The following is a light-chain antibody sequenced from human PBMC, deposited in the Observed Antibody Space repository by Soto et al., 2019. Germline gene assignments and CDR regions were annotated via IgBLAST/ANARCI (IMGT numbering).Light chain of an antibody. J-gene: IGKJ1*01. CDR2: AAS. V-gene: IGKV1-39*01. CDR1: QSISTY. CDR3: QESFGITWT. Sequence: DVRITQSPSSLSSSVGDSVTITCRPSQSISTYLNWYQQKPGRAPKVVIYAASNLQSGVPSRFIGSGSGTDFSLTIGGLRPGDSATYFCQESFGITWTFGQGTKVEIK.